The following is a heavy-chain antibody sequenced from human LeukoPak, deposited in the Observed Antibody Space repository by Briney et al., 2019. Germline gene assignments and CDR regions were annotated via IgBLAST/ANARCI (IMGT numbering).Heavy chain of an antibody. CDR1: GASISSGAYY. CDR3: ARDRTGYFFDD. Sequence: SETLSLTCSVSGASISSGAYYWSWIRQHPGKGLEWIGYIYDSGTTYYNPSLESRVTISLHTSKSQFSLKLSSVTAADTAVYFCARDRTGYFFDDWGQGTLVTVSS. V-gene: IGHV4-31*03. J-gene: IGHJ4*02. CDR2: IYDSGTT.